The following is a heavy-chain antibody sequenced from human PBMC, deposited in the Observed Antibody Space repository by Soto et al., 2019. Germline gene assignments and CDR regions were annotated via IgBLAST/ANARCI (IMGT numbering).Heavy chain of an antibody. D-gene: IGHD7-27*01. Sequence: GGSLRLSCAASGFTFSSYAMNWVRQAPGKGLEWVSYISSSSSVIDYADSVKGRFTVSRDNARNSLYLQMNSLRAEDTAVYYCARDLSWGSNWYYYMDVWGKGTTVTVSS. CDR3: ARDLSWGSNWYYYMDV. V-gene: IGHV3-48*01. CDR1: GFTFSSYA. J-gene: IGHJ6*03. CDR2: ISSSSSVI.